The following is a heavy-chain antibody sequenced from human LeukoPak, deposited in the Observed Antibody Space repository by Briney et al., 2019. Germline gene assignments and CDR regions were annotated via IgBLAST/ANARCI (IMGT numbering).Heavy chain of an antibody. CDR1: GFTFSSYT. CDR3: ARDKGSYDSDF. Sequence: PGGSLRLSCAASGFTFSSYTMNWLRQAPGKGLEWVSSISSSSSYIYCADSVKGRFTISRDNAKNSLYLQTNSLRAEDTAVYYCARDKGSYDSDFWGQGTLVTVSS. D-gene: IGHD5-18*01. CDR2: ISSSSSYI. V-gene: IGHV3-21*01. J-gene: IGHJ4*02.